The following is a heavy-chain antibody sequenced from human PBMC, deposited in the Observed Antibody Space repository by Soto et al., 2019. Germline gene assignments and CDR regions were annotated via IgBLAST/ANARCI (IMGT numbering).Heavy chain of an antibody. CDR3: ARDLGYYDSSGYVDY. CDR1: GFTFSDYY. D-gene: IGHD3-22*01. J-gene: IGHJ4*02. CDR2: ISSSDNII. Sequence: QVQLVESGGGLVKPGGSLRLSCATSGFTFSDYYMSWIRQAPGKGLEWVSYISSSDNIIYYADSVKGRFTISRDNGKNSLYLQMNSRRAEDTAVYYCARDLGYYDSSGYVDYWGQGTLVTVSS. V-gene: IGHV3-11*01.